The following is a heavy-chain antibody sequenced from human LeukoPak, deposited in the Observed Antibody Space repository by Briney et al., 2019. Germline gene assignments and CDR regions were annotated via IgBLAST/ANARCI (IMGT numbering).Heavy chain of an antibody. CDR3: AKDLPSYDFWSGSMY. CDR2: ISSSGSTI. CDR1: GFTFSDYY. V-gene: IGHV3-11*04. Sequence: GGSLRLSCAASGFTFSDYYMSWIRQAPGKGLEWVSYISSSGSTIYYADSVKGRFTISRDNSKNTLYLQMNSLRAEDTAVYYCAKDLPSYDFWSGSMYWGQGTLVTVSS. J-gene: IGHJ4*02. D-gene: IGHD3-3*01.